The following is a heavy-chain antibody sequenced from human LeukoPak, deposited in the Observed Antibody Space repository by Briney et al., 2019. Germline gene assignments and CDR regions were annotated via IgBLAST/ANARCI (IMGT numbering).Heavy chain of an antibody. V-gene: IGHV1-2*02. CDR3: ASIWFGESYSGDF. CDR2: INTNSGGT. Sequence: GGSVRVSCEASGYTFTDYYMHWVREAPGEELEWMGWINTNSGGTNYAQRFQCRFTMTRDTSISTAYMELSRLTSDDTAVYYCASIWFGESYSGDFWGQGTLVTVSS. D-gene: IGHD3-10*01. J-gene: IGHJ4*02. CDR1: GYTFTDYY.